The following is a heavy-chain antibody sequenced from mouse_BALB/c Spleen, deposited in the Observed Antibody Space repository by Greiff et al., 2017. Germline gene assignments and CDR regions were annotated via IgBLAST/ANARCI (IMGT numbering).Heavy chain of an antibody. CDR1: GYSITSDYA. V-gene: IGHV3-2*02. CDR2: ISYSGST. J-gene: IGHJ4*01. D-gene: IGHD2-12*01. CDR3: ARDSYYDAMDY. Sequence: EVKLVESGPGLVKPSQSLSLTCTVTGYSITSDYAWNWIRQFPGNKLEWMGYISYSGSTSYNPSLKSRISITRDTSKNQFFLQLNSVTTEDTATYYCARDSYYDAMDYWGQGTSVTVSS.